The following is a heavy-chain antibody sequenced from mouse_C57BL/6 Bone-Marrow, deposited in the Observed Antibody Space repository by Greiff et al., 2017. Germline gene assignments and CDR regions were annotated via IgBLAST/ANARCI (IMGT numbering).Heavy chain of an antibody. Sequence: QVQLQQSGAELARPGASVKLSCKASGYTFTSYGISWVKQRTGQGLEWIGEIYPRSGNTYYNEKFKGKATLTADKSSSTAYMGLRSLTSADSAVYFCARGGPYAAWFAYWGQGTLVTVSA. CDR2: IYPRSGNT. CDR3: ARGGPYAAWFAY. D-gene: IGHD1-1*01. CDR1: GYTFTSYG. J-gene: IGHJ3*01. V-gene: IGHV1-81*01.